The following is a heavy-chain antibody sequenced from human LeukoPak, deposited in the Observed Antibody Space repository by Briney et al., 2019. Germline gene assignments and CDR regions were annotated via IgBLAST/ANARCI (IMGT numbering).Heavy chain of an antibody. CDR2: INPNSGGT. J-gene: IGHJ5*02. D-gene: IGHD2-8*01. V-gene: IGHV1-2*02. CDR3: ARGLRAVLESRGCNWFDP. Sequence: ASVKVSCKASGYTFTGYYMHWVRQAPGQGLEWMGWINPNSGGTNYAQKFQGRVTMTRDTSISTAYMELSRLRSDDTAVYYCARGLRAVLESRGCNWFDPWGQGTLVTVSS. CDR1: GYTFTGYY.